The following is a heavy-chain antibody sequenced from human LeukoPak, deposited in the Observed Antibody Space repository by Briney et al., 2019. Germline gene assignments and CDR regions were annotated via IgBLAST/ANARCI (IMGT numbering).Heavy chain of an antibody. CDR1: GGTFSKYA. D-gene: IGHD6-6*01. CDR3: ARESIAARSAFDY. Sequence: GVSVKVSCKSSGGTFSKYAISWVRQAPGQGLEWMGGIIPIFGTTNYAQKFQGRVTITADESTTTAYMELSSLRSEDTGVYYCARESIAARSAFDYWGQGTLVTVSS. V-gene: IGHV1-69*13. J-gene: IGHJ4*02. CDR2: IIPIFGTT.